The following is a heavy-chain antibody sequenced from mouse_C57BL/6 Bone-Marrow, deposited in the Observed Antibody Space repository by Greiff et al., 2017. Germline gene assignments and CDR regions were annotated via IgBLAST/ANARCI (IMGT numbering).Heavy chain of an antibody. CDR2: IYPGSGST. CDR1: AYPFPSYW. D-gene: IGHD2-5*01. J-gene: IGHJ1*03. Sequence: QFQLQQPGAELVKPGASVTMSCKASAYPFPSYWLTWVKQRPGQGLEWIGDIYPGSGSTNYNEKFKSKATLTVDTSSSTAYMQLSSLTSEDSAVYYCARPYYSNYWYFDVWGTGTTVTVSS. CDR3: ARPYYSNYWYFDV. V-gene: IGHV1-55*01.